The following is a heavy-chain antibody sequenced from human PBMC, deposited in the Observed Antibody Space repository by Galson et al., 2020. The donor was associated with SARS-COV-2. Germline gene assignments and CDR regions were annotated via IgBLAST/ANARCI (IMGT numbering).Heavy chain of an antibody. CDR3: ARYTTSSVSFDY. D-gene: IGHD6-6*01. CDR1: NGSISSDY. J-gene: IGHJ4*02. Sequence: SETLSLTCSVSNGSISSDYWAWSRQTPGKGLEWIGFFHSDGSTNYNPSLKSRVTISVDTSKNRFSLKLSSLTAADTAVYFCARYTTSSVSFDYWGQGTLVTVAS. CDR2: FHSDGST. V-gene: IGHV4-4*08.